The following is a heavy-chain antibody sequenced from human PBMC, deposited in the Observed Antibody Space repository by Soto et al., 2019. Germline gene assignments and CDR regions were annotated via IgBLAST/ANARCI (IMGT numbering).Heavy chain of an antibody. CDR1: GGSFRNYY. J-gene: IGHJ4*02. D-gene: IGHD1-26*01. Sequence: SETLSLTCGVYGGSFRNYYWIWVRQPPGKGLEWIGEVNHSGEATYNPSLKSRVTMSVDTSKNRFSLKLSSVTAADTAMYYCASCSGSYYEFDYWGQGTLVTVSS. CDR2: VNHSGEA. CDR3: ASCSGSYYEFDY. V-gene: IGHV4-34*01.